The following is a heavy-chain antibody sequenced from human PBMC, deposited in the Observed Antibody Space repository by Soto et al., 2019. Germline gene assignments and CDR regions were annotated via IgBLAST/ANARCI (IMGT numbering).Heavy chain of an antibody. Sequence: QVLLLQSGSEVKQPGSSVKVSCKASGDAFQSYAIHWVRQAPGQGLEYMGRIIPSYDRTKYAQKFQGRLTVTADMYTSTVYMELSSLRSEDTAVYYCARDPTNDYGDDTFDYWGQGTKVIVSS. CDR1: GDAFQSYA. V-gene: IGHV1-69*06. CDR3: ARDPTNDYGDDTFDY. D-gene: IGHD4-17*01. CDR2: IIPSYDRT. J-gene: IGHJ4*02.